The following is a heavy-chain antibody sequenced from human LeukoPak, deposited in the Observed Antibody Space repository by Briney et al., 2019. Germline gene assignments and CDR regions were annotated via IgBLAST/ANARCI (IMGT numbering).Heavy chain of an antibody. Sequence: GESLKISCKGSGYSFTSYWIAWVRQMPGKGLEWMGIIYPHDSNTRYSPSFQGQVTISADKSISTAYLQWSSLKASDTAMYYCARSRGTYSSWLDYWGQETLVTVSS. CDR2: IYPHDSNT. CDR1: GYSFTSYW. J-gene: IGHJ4*02. V-gene: IGHV5-51*01. D-gene: IGHD6-13*01. CDR3: ARSRGTYSSWLDY.